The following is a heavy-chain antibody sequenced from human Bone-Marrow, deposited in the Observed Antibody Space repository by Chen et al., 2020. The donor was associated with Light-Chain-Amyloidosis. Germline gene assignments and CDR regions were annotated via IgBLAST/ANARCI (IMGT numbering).Heavy chain of an antibody. D-gene: IGHD5-12*01. V-gene: IGHV5-51*01. Sequence: EVQLEQSGPEVKKPGESLKISCKGSGYTFPNYWIGWVRQMPGKGLEWMGVIYPDDSDARYSPSFEGQVTISADKSITTAYLQWRSLKASDTARYYRARRRDGYNFDYWGQGTLVTVSS. CDR1: GYTFPNYW. CDR3: ARRRDGYNFDY. J-gene: IGHJ4*02. CDR2: IYPDDSDA.